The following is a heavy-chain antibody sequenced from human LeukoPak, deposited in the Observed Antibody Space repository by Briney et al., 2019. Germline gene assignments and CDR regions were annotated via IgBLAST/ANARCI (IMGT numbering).Heavy chain of an antibody. CDR2: INNDESHT. D-gene: IGHD6-13*01. J-gene: IGHJ5*02. V-gene: IGHV3-74*01. CDR1: GFTFSSYW. Sequence: PGGSLRLSCAASGFTFSSYWMHWVRQAPGKGLVWVSRINNDESHTTYADSVKGRFTISRDNAKNTLYLQMNSLRVEDTAVYYCARDQSSSWYVAWFDAWGQGSLVTGSS. CDR3: ARDQSSSWYVAWFDA.